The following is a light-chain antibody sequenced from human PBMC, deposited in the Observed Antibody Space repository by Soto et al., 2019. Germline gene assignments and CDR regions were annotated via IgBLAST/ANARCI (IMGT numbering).Light chain of an antibody. Sequence: DIVMTQSPDSLAVSLGGTATIHCKSSQSVLFRSNKKNYLAWYQQKPGQPPKLLFYWASTRQSGVPDRLSGSGSGTEFSLTISSLQAEDVALYYCQQSYTTLRTFGQGTKVEIK. CDR1: QSVLFRSNKKNY. CDR2: WAS. V-gene: IGKV4-1*01. CDR3: QQSYTTLRT. J-gene: IGKJ1*01.